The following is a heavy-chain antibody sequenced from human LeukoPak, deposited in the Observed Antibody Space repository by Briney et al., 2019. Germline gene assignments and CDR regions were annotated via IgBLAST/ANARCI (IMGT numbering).Heavy chain of an antibody. Sequence: PSETLSLTCTVSGGSISSYYWNWIRQPPGKGLEWIGYIYYSGSTNYNPSLKSRVTISVDTSKNQFSLKLSSVTAADTAVYYCARHAKFWSGYYFDYWGQGTLVTVSS. J-gene: IGHJ4*02. D-gene: IGHD3-3*01. CDR1: GGSISSYY. CDR2: IYYSGST. V-gene: IGHV4-59*08. CDR3: ARHAKFWSGYYFDY.